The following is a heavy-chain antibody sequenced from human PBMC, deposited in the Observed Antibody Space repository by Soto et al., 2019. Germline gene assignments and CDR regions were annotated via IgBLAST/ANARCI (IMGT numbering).Heavy chain of an antibody. CDR3: ASRTIFGVVILDGMDV. CDR2: IIPIFGTA. V-gene: IGHV1-69*13. D-gene: IGHD3-3*01. CDR1: GGTFSSYA. Sequence: VKFSCKASGGTFSSYAISWVRQAPGQGLEWMGGIIPIFGTANYAQKFQGRVTITADESTSTAYMELSSLRSEDTAVYYCASRTIFGVVILDGMDVWGQGTTVT. J-gene: IGHJ6*02.